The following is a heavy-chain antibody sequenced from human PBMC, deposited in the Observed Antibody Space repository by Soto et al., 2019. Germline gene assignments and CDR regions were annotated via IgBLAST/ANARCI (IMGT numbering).Heavy chain of an antibody. CDR2: IYYSGST. V-gene: IGHV4-39*01. D-gene: IGHD2-8*01. CDR1: GGSISSSSYY. Sequence: SETLSLTCTVSGGSISSSSYYWGWIRQPPGKGLEWIGSIYYSGSTYYNPSLKSRVTISVDTSKNQFSLKLSSVTAADTAVYYFVIQDIVVMVDVNDYCGQGTLVTGSS. CDR3: VIQDIVVMVDVNDY. J-gene: IGHJ4*02.